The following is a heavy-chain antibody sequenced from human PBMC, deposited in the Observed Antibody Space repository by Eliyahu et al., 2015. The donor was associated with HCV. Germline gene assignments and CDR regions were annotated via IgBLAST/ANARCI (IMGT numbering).Heavy chain of an antibody. CDR1: GFTFSSAW. D-gene: IGHD4-17*01. CDR2: IRNKADGGTT. V-gene: IGHV3-15*01. J-gene: IGHJ4*02. Sequence: EVQLVESGGGLVEPGGSLKLSCAASGFTFSSAWMSWVRQAPGKGLEWVGRIRNKADGGTTDYTAPVKDRFTISRDDSKDMLFLQMNSLKTEDTAVYFCTVYKDSDNHYGKIDYWGQGALVTVSS. CDR3: TVYKDSDNHYGKIDY.